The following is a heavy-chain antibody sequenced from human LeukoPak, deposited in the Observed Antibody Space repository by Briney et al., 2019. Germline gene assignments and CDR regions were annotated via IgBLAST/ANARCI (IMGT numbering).Heavy chain of an antibody. Sequence: GASVKVSCKASGYTFTSYYMHWVRQAPGQGLEWMGIINPSGGSTSYAQKFQGRVTMTRDMSTSTVYMELSSLKASDTAIYYCARHAYHDDNSGYYFAHWGQGTLVTVSS. D-gene: IGHD3-22*01. CDR3: ARHAYHDDNSGYYFAH. V-gene: IGHV1-46*01. CDR2: INPSGGST. CDR1: GYTFTSYY. J-gene: IGHJ5*02.